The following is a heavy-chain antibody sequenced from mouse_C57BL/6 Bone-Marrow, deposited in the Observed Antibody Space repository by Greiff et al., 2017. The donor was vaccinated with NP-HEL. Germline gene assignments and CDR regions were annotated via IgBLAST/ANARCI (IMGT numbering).Heavy chain of an antibody. Sequence: EVQLQQSGPELVKPGASVKISCKASGYTFTDYYMNWVKQSHGKSLEWIGDINPNNGGTSYNQKFKGKATLTVDKSSSTAYMELRSLTSEDSAVYYCARRGRLLSYAMDYWGQGTSVTVSS. D-gene: IGHD2-12*01. V-gene: IGHV1-26*01. J-gene: IGHJ4*01. CDR1: GYTFTDYY. CDR3: ARRGRLLSYAMDY. CDR2: INPNNGGT.